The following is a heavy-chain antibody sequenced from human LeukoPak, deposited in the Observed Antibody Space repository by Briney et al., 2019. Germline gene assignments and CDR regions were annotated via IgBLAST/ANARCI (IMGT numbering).Heavy chain of an antibody. CDR2: IYSGGST. V-gene: IGHV3-53*01. D-gene: IGHD5-12*01. Sequence: PGGSLRLSCAASGFTVSSNYMSWVRQAPGKGLEWVSVIYSGGSTYYADSVKGRFAISRDNSKNTLYLQMNSLRAEDTAVYYCAKDQRGRAGGYDYWGQGTLVTVSS. CDR1: GFTVSSNY. J-gene: IGHJ4*02. CDR3: AKDQRGRAGGYDY.